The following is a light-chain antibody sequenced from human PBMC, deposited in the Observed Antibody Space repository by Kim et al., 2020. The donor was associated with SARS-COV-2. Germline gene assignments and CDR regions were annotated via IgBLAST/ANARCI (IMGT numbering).Light chain of an antibody. Sequence: SPRQSVTISCTGTSSSVGGYNYVSWYQQHPGKAPKLMIYDVSKRPSGVPDRFSGSKSGNTASLTISGLQAEDEADYYCCSYAGSYVFGTGTKVTVL. V-gene: IGLV2-11*01. CDR2: DVS. J-gene: IGLJ1*01. CDR1: SSSVGGYNY. CDR3: CSYAGSYV.